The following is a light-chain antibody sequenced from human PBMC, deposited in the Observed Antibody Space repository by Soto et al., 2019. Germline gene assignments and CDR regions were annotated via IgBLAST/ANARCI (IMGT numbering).Light chain of an antibody. CDR3: GSYAGSNIWV. Sequence: QSALTQPTSASGSPGQSVTISCTGTSSDIGSYKYVSWYQQHPGKAPQVMIYEVSKRPSGVPDRFSGSKSGNTASLNVSGLQAEEESDYYCGSYAGSNIWVFGTGTKVTVL. CDR1: SSDIGSYKY. CDR2: EVS. V-gene: IGLV2-8*01. J-gene: IGLJ1*01.